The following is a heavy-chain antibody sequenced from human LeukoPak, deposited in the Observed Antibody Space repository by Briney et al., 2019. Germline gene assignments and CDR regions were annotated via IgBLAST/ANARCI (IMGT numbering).Heavy chain of an antibody. CDR1: GGSISSSSYY. D-gene: IGHD1-26*01. V-gene: IGHV4-39*07. Sequence: SETLSLTCTVSGGSISSSSYYWGWIRQAPGKGLEWIGTIYYSGTTYHNPSLKSRVTISVDTSKNQFSLKLSSVTAADTAVYYCAHLGATSIWGQGTMVTVSS. J-gene: IGHJ3*02. CDR3: AHLGATSI. CDR2: IYYSGTT.